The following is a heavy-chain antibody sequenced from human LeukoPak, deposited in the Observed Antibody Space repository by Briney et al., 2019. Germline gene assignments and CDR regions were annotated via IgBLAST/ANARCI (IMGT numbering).Heavy chain of an antibody. Sequence: GASVKVSCKASGGTFSSYAISWVRQAPGQGLEGMGGIIPIFGTANYAQKFQGRVTITADESTSTAYMELSSLRSEDTAVYYCARAWQQLVKDAFDIWGQGTMVTVSS. CDR2: IIPIFGTA. CDR1: GGTFSSYA. CDR3: ARAWQQLVKDAFDI. J-gene: IGHJ3*02. V-gene: IGHV1-69*13. D-gene: IGHD6-13*01.